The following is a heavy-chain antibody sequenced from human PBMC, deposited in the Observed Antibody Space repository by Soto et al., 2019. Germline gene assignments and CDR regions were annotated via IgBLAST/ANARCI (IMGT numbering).Heavy chain of an antibody. Sequence: QLQLQESGPGLVKPSETLSLTCTVSGGSIRRSSYYWGWIRPPPGQGLAWIGSIYYCGRTSSYPSLKCRVTIPVDTSKNQFSRRLSSVTAADTAVYYCAGHGEGRAAAAPPYPWGQGTLVTVAS. CDR1: GGSIRRSSYY. J-gene: IGHJ5*02. CDR2: IYYCGRT. D-gene: IGHD6-13*01. CDR3: AGHGEGRAAAAPPYP. V-gene: IGHV4-39*01.